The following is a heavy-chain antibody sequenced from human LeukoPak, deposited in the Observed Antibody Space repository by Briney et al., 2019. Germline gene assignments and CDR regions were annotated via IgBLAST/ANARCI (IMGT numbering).Heavy chain of an antibody. D-gene: IGHD6-13*01. Sequence: SETLSLTCTVSGGSISSYYWSWIRQPPGKGLEYIGYIYTSGSTNFNPSLKSRVTISVDTSKNQFSLKLSSVTAADTAVYYCARRAAAGTSPFDYWGQGTLVTVSP. V-gene: IGHV4-4*09. CDR3: ARRAAAGTSPFDY. CDR1: GGSISSYY. CDR2: IYTSGST. J-gene: IGHJ4*02.